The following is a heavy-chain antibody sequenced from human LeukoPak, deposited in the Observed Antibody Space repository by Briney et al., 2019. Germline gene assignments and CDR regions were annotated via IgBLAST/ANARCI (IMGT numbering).Heavy chain of an antibody. J-gene: IGHJ4*02. CDR2: INTDGSSI. V-gene: IGHV3-74*01. CDR1: GFTLGNYW. D-gene: IGHD1-26*01. CDR3: ARDIVGATPY. Sequence: GGSLRLSCAASGFTLGNYWMHWVRQAPGKGLVWVSRINTDGSSITYADSVKGRFTISRDNAKNTLYLQMNRLRAEDTAMYYCARDIVGATPYWGQGTLVTVSS.